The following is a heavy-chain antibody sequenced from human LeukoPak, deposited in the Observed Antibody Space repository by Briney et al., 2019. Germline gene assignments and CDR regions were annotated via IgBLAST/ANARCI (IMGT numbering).Heavy chain of an antibody. J-gene: IGHJ6*02. CDR2: ISWNSGSI. CDR3: AKDGGVVVTAPDV. CDR1: GFTFDDYA. Sequence: PGGSLRLSCAASGFTFDDYAMHWVRQAPGKGLEWVSGISWNSGSIGYADSVKGRFTISRDNAKNSLYLQMNSLRAEDTALYYCAKDGGVVVTAPDVWGQGTTVTVSS. D-gene: IGHD2-21*02. V-gene: IGHV3-9*01.